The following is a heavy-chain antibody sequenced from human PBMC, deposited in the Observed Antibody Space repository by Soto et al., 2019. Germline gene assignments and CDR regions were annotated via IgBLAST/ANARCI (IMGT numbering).Heavy chain of an antibody. Sequence: ASVKVSCKASGYTFTSYDINWVRQATGQGLEWMGWMNPNSGNTGYAQKFQGRVTMTRNTSISTAYMELSSLRSEDTAVYYCARAPCLWCVSSGYSRLNWFDPWGQGTLVTVSS. D-gene: IGHD3-22*01. CDR3: ARAPCLWCVSSGYSRLNWFDP. CDR2: MNPNSGNT. V-gene: IGHV1-8*01. CDR1: GYTFTSYD. J-gene: IGHJ5*02.